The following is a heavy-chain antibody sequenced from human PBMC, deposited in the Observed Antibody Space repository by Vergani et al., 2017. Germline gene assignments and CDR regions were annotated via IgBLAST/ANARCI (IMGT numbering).Heavy chain of an antibody. J-gene: IGHJ4*02. CDR3: AGGVGATAYFDY. Sequence: EVQLVESGGGLVQPGGSLRLSCAASGFIFSYYNMNWVRQAPGKGLEWVSYISSSGSTIYYADSVKGRFTISRDNAKNSLYLQMNSLRTEDTAVYYCAGGVGATAYFDYWGQGTLVTVSS. CDR2: ISSSGSTI. CDR1: GFIFSYYN. V-gene: IGHV3-48*01. D-gene: IGHD1-26*01.